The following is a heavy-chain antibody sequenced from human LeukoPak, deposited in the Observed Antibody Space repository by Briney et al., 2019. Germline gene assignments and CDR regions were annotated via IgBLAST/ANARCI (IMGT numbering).Heavy chain of an antibody. D-gene: IGHD2-21*02. J-gene: IGHJ4*02. CDR3: ARVEVTINFDY. CDR1: GYTFTGYY. V-gene: IGHV1-2*06. CDR2: INPNSGGT. Sequence: ASVKVSCKASGYTFTGYYMHWVRQAPGQGLEWMGRINPNSGGTNYAHKFQGRVTMTRDTSISTAYMELSRLRSDDTAVYYCARVEVTINFDYWGQGTLVTVSS.